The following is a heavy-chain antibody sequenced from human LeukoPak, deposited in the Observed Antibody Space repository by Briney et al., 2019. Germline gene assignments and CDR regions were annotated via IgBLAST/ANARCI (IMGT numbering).Heavy chain of an antibody. CDR1: GYTFTNYG. D-gene: IGHD2-15*01. CDR2: ISAYDGDT. V-gene: IGHV1-18*01. Sequence: ASVKVSCKTSGYTFTNYGISWVRQAPGQGLEWMGWISAYDGDTKFAEKFQGRVTMTTDTSTNTAYMELRSLKSDDTAVYYCVRDYLQQFCTGGNCKFDPWGQGTLVTVSS. CDR3: VRDYLQQFCTGGNCKFDP. J-gene: IGHJ5*02.